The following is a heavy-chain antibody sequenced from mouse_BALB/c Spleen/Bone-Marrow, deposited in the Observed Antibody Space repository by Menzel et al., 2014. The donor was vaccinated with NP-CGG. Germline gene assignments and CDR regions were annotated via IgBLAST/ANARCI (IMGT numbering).Heavy chain of an antibody. CDR1: GFNIKDTY. V-gene: IGHV14-3*02. Sequence: VQLKQSGAELVKPGASVKLSCTASGFNIKDTYMHWVKQRPEQGLEWIGWIDPANGNTKYDPKFQGKATITADTSSNTAYLQLSSLTSEDTAVYYCARSLYDGYFSWFAYWGQGTLVTVSA. D-gene: IGHD2-3*01. CDR3: ARSLYDGYFSWFAY. CDR2: IDPANGNT. J-gene: IGHJ3*01.